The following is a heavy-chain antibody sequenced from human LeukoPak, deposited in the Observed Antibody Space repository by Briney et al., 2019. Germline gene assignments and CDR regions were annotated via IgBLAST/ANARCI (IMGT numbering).Heavy chain of an antibody. CDR3: ARENFADLFDF. V-gene: IGHV3-48*01. D-gene: IGHD1-7*01. Sequence: GGSLRLSCAASGFTFSNYNMNWVRQAPGKGLECIAYISSSSSTIYYAHSVKGRFTISRDNDKNSLFLHMNSLRAEDTALYYCARENFADLFDFWGPGALVTVSS. J-gene: IGHJ4*02. CDR2: ISSSSSTI. CDR1: GFTFSNYN.